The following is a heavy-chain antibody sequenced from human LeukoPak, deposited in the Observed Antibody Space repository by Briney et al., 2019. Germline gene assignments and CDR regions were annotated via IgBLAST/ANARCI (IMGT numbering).Heavy chain of an antibody. J-gene: IGHJ5*02. CDR3: ARHGEGGGWFDP. CDR1: GGSFSGYY. D-gene: IGHD7-27*01. V-gene: IGHV4-34*01. Sequence: SETLSLTCAVYGGSFSGYYWSWIRQPPGKGLEWIGEINHSGSTNYNPSLKSRVTISVDTSKNQFSLKLSSVTAADTAVYYCARHGEGGGWFDPWGQGTLVTVSS. CDR2: INHSGST.